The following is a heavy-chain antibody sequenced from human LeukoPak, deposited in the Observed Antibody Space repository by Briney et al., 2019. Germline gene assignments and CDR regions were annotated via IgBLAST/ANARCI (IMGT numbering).Heavy chain of an antibody. CDR1: GYTFTSYG. Sequence: GASVKVSCKASGYTFTSYGISWVRQAPGQGLEWMGWSSAYNGNTNYAQKLQGRVTMTTDTSTSTAYRELRSLRSDDTAVYYCARDIVVPAAIVPLRYSGYVSNLDYWGQGTLVTVSS. J-gene: IGHJ4*02. CDR2: SSAYNGNT. CDR3: ARDIVVPAAIVPLRYSGYVSNLDY. V-gene: IGHV1-18*01. D-gene: IGHD2-2*02.